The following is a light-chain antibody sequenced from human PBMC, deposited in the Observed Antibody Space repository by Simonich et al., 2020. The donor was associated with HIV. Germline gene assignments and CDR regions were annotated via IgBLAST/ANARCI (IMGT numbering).Light chain of an antibody. Sequence: EIVMTQPPATLSVSPGERATLSCRASQSVSSNLAWYQQKPGQAPRLLIYGASARATGIPARFSGSGSGTEFTLTISSMQSEDFAVYYCQQCNNWPPTFGQGTKVEIK. CDR1: QSVSSN. CDR3: QQCNNWPPT. J-gene: IGKJ1*01. V-gene: IGKV3-15*01. CDR2: GAS.